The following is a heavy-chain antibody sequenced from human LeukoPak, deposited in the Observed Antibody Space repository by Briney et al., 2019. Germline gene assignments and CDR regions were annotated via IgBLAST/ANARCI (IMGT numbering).Heavy chain of an antibody. CDR2: INHSGST. V-gene: IGHV4-34*01. D-gene: IGHD3-16*01. J-gene: IGHJ4*02. Sequence: SETLSLTCAVYGGSFSGCYWSWIRQPPGKGLEWIGEINHSGSTNYNPSLKSRVTISVDTSKNQFSLKLSSVTAADTAVYYCARGRGDLWGQGTLVTVSS. CDR1: GGSFSGCY. CDR3: ARGRGDL.